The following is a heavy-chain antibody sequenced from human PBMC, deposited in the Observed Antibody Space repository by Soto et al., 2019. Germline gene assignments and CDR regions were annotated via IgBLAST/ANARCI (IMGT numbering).Heavy chain of an antibody. J-gene: IGHJ5*02. Sequence: GASVKVSCKASGYTFASYAMHWVRQAHGQRLEWMGWINAGNGNTKYSQKFQGRVTITRDTSASTAYMELSSLRSEDTAVYYCARDGVLRGWYLDWFDPWGQGTLVTVSS. CDR1: GYTFASYA. V-gene: IGHV1-3*01. CDR2: INAGNGNT. CDR3: ARDGVLRGWYLDWFDP. D-gene: IGHD6-19*01.